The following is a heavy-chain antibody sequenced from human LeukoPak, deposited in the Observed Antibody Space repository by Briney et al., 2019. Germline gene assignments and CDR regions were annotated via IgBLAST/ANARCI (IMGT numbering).Heavy chain of an antibody. J-gene: IGHJ4*02. D-gene: IGHD4-23*01. Sequence: PSETLSLTCTVSGYSISSGYYWGWIRQPPGKGLEWIGSIYHSGSTYYNPSLKSRVTISVDTSKNQFSLKLSSVTAADTAVYYCARDHGYGGNLDYWGQGTLVTVSS. CDR1: GYSISSGYY. V-gene: IGHV4-38-2*02. CDR3: ARDHGYGGNLDY. CDR2: IYHSGST.